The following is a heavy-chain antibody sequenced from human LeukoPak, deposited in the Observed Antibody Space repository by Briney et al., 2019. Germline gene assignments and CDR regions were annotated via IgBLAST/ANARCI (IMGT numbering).Heavy chain of an antibody. CDR3: ARYSSGYYSYDAFDI. J-gene: IGHJ3*02. CDR1: GYTFTSYG. V-gene: IGHV1-18*01. CDR2: ISAYNGNT. Sequence: ASVKVSCKASGYTFTSYGISWVRQAPGQGLEWMGWISAYNGNTNYAQKLQGRVTMTTDTSTSTAYMELRSLRSDDTAVYYCARYSSGYYSYDAFDIWGQGTMVTVSS. D-gene: IGHD3-22*01.